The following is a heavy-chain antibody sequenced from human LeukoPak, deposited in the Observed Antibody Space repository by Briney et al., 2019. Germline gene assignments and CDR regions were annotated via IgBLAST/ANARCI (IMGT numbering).Heavy chain of an antibody. D-gene: IGHD4-17*01. CDR2: IYYSGST. J-gene: IGHJ4*02. V-gene: IGHV4-59*05. CDR3: ARGYGVPPYFDY. CDR1: GGSISSYY. Sequence: PSETLSLTCTVSGGSISSYYWSWIRQPPGKGLEWIGSIYYSGSTYYNPSLKSRVTISVDTSKNQFSLKLSSVTAADTAVYYCARGYGVPPYFDYWGQGTLVTVSS.